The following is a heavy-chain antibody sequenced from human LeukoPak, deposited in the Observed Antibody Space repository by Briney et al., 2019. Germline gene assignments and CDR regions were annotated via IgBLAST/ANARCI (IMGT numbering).Heavy chain of an antibody. CDR2: ISGSGGST. Sequence: GGSLRLSCAASGFTFSIYAMSWVRQAPGKGLEWVSAISGSGGSTYYADSVKGRFTISRDNSKNTLYLQMNSLRAEDTAVYYCAKDNLYYYDSSGSPSDYWGQGTLVTVSS. CDR1: GFTFSIYA. D-gene: IGHD3-22*01. J-gene: IGHJ4*02. V-gene: IGHV3-23*01. CDR3: AKDNLYYYDSSGSPSDY.